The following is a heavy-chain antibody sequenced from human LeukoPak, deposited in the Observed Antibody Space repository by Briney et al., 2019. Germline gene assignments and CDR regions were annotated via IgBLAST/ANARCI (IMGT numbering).Heavy chain of an antibody. D-gene: IGHD6-19*01. CDR2: ISYDGSNK. J-gene: IGHJ3*02. CDR1: GFTVSSNY. V-gene: IGHV3-30-3*01. Sequence: GGSLRLSCAASGFTVSSNYMSWVRQAPGKGLEWVAVISYDGSNKYYADSVKGRFTISRDNSKNTLYLQMNSLRAEDTAVYYCARGPRQWLVPRGAFDIWGQGTMVTVSS. CDR3: ARGPRQWLVPRGAFDI.